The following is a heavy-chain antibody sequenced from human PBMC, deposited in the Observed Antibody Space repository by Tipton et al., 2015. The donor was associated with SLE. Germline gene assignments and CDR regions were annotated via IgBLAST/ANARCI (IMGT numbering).Heavy chain of an antibody. CDR3: ARPAGDNADDWYAFEK. D-gene: IGHD3-10*01. CDR2: VYYSGSA. CDR1: GGSIYMSSYY. Sequence: TLSLTCSVSGGSIYMSSYYWGWIRQSPGKGLEWIGSVYYSGSAYSNPSLRSRVTISVDTSKNEFSLKLTSVTAADTAVYYCARPAGDNADDWYAFEKWGQGTMVIVSS. V-gene: IGHV4-39*07. J-gene: IGHJ3*02.